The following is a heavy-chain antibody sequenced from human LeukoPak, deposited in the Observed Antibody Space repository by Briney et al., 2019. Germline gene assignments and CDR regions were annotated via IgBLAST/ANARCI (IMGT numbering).Heavy chain of an antibody. CDR3: AKCSSGWTRAWGYYYYMDV. J-gene: IGHJ6*03. Sequence: SETLSLTCTVSGGSISSGSYYWSWIRQPAGKGLEWIGRIYTSGSTNYNPSLKSRVTISVDTSKNQFSLKLSSVTAADTAVYYCAKCSSGWTRAWGYYYYMDVWGKGTTVTVSS. CDR1: GGSISSGSYY. CDR2: IYTSGST. D-gene: IGHD6-19*01. V-gene: IGHV4-61*02.